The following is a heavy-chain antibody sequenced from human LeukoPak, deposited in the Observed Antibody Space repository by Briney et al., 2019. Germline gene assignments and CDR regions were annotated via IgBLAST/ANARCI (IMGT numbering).Heavy chain of an antibody. CDR3: ARGRRATAYYYYYGMDV. V-gene: IGHV4-39*07. CDR1: GGSISSSSYY. D-gene: IGHD1-26*01. J-gene: IGHJ6*02. CDR2: INHSGST. Sequence: PSETLSLTCTVSGGSISSSSYYWGWIRQPPGKGLEWIGEINHSGSTNYNPSLKSRVTISVDTSKNQFSLKLSSVTAADTAVYYCARGRRATAYYYYYGMDVWGQGTTVTVSS.